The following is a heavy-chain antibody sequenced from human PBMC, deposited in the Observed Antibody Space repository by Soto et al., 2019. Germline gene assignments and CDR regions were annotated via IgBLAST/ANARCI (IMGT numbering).Heavy chain of an antibody. CDR3: ARARKSYQPLSPYFDY. CDR2: IKQDESEK. D-gene: IGHD2-2*01. J-gene: IGHJ4*02. CDR1: GFTFGSYW. Sequence: PGGSLRLSCAASGFTFGSYWMSWVRQAPGKGLEWVANIKQDESEKYYVDSVKGRFTISRDNAKNSLYLQMNSLRAEDTAVYYCARARKSYQPLSPYFDYWGQGTLVTVSS. V-gene: IGHV3-7*04.